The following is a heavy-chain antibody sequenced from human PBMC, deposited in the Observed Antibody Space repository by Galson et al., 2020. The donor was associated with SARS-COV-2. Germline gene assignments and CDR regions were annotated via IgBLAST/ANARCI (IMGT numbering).Heavy chain of an antibody. CDR1: GFTFSSYS. V-gene: IGHV3-48*01. J-gene: IGHJ4*02. Sequence: GGSLRLSCAASGFTFSSYSMNWVRQAPGKGLEWVSYISSSSSTIYYADSVKGRFTISRDNAKNSLYLQMNSLRAEDTAVYYCAREYCSGGSCYDLGYWGQGTLVTVSS. D-gene: IGHD2-15*01. CDR3: AREYCSGGSCYDLGY. CDR2: ISSSSSTI.